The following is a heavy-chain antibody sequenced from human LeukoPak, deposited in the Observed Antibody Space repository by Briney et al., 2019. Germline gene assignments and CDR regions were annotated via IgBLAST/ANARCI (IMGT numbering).Heavy chain of an antibody. CDR3: ARNNGMDV. CDR1: GLALSSHW. J-gene: IGHJ6*02. Sequence: PGGSLRLSCAASGLALSSHWMTWVRQVPGRGPEWVANVNRDGSETYYLGSVKGRFTISKDNAKNSLYLQMNSLRAEDTALYHCARNNGMDVWGQGTTVTVSS. CDR2: VNRDGSET. V-gene: IGHV3-7*03.